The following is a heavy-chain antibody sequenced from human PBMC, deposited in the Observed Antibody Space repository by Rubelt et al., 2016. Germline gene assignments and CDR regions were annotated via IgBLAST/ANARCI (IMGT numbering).Heavy chain of an antibody. CDR2: IYSGGST. D-gene: IGHD2-2*01. CDR1: GFTVSSNY. V-gene: IGHV3-66*01. J-gene: IGHJ4*02. CDR3: ARDWGGPDCSSTSCEWGDGS. Sequence: EVQLLESGGGLVQPGGSLRLSCAASGFTVSSNYMSWVRQAPGKGLEWVSVIYSGGSTYYADSVKGRFTISRDNSKNTLYLQMNCLGAEVTAVYYVARDWGGPDCSSTSCEWGDGSWGQGTLVTVSS.